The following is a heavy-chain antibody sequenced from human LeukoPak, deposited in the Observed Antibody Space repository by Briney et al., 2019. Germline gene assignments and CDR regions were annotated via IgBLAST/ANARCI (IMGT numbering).Heavy chain of an antibody. J-gene: IGHJ6*04. CDR3: ARGGGYCSSTSCFYYYYYGMDD. CDR1: GGSFSGYY. CDR2: INHSGST. V-gene: IGHV4-34*01. Sequence: SETLSLTCAVYGGSFSGYYWSWIRQPPGKGLEWIGEINHSGSTNYNPSLKSRVTISVDTSKNQFSLKLSSVTAADTAVYYCARGGGYCSSTSCFYYYYYGMDDWGKGTTVTVSS. D-gene: IGHD2-2*01.